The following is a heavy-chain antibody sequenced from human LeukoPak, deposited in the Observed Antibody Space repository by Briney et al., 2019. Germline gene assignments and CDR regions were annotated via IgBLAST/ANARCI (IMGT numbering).Heavy chain of an antibody. D-gene: IGHD6-19*01. CDR1: GYSISSGYY. CDR2: IYYSGST. CDR3: ARDYGVAGVHAFDI. J-gene: IGHJ3*02. V-gene: IGHV4-38-2*02. Sequence: SETLSLTCTVSGYSISSGYYWGWIRQPPGKGLEWIGSIYYSGSTYYNPSLKSRVTISVDTSKNQFSLKLSSVTAADTAVYYCARDYGVAGVHAFDIWGQGTMVTVSS.